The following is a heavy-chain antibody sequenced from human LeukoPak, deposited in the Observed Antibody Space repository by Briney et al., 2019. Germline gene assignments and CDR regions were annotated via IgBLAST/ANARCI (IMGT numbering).Heavy chain of an antibody. J-gene: IGHJ6*03. Sequence: GASVKVSCKASGYTFTGYYMHWVRQAPGQGLEWMGWINPNSGGTNYAQKFQGRVTMTRDTSISTAYMELSRLRSDDTAVYYCASNYYGSGSYIYYMDVWGKGTTVTISS. CDR1: GYTFTGYY. D-gene: IGHD3-10*01. V-gene: IGHV1-2*02. CDR3: ASNYYGSGSYIYYMDV. CDR2: INPNSGGT.